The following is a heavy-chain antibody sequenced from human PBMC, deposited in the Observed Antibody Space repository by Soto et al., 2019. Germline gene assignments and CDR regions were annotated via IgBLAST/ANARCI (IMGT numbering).Heavy chain of an antibody. J-gene: IGHJ4*02. D-gene: IGHD3-10*01. Sequence: PSETLCLTCTVSGGSISSYDGSWIRQPPGKGLEWIGYIYYSGSTNYNPSLKSRVTISVDTSKNQFSLKLNSMTAADTAVYYCARHNYGSGSTYFDYWGQGTLVTVSS. CDR1: GGSISSYD. CDR2: IYYSGST. CDR3: ARHNYGSGSTYFDY. V-gene: IGHV4-59*08.